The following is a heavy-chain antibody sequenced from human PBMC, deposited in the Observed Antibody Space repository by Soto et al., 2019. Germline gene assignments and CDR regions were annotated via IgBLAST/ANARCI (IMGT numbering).Heavy chain of an antibody. CDR1: GFTFSSYG. V-gene: IGHV3-30*18. D-gene: IGHD4-17*01. CDR3: AKDREVTTLKYYYYGMDV. Sequence: TGGSLRLSCAASGFTFSSYGMHWVRQAPGKGLEWVAVISYDGSNKYYADSVKGRFTISRDNSKNTLYLQMNSLRAEDTAVYYCAKDREVTTLKYYYYGMDVWGQGTTVTVSS. CDR2: ISYDGSNK. J-gene: IGHJ6*02.